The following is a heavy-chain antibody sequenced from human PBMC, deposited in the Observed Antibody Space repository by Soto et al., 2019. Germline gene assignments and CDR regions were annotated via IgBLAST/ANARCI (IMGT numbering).Heavy chain of an antibody. CDR1: GGFVTSGSYY. CDR2: MSHSGGT. D-gene: IGHD1-1*01. CDR3: ARVERGTATTVVDAFDI. V-gene: IGHV4-34*01. Sequence: QVQLQQWGAGLLKPSETLSLTCAVYGGFVTSGSYYWSWIRQPPGKGLEWIGEMSHSGGTHFNPSLQSRVTISVDTSKNQFTLKMSSVTDADTALYYCARVERGTATTVVDAFDIWGPGTMVTVSS. J-gene: IGHJ3*02.